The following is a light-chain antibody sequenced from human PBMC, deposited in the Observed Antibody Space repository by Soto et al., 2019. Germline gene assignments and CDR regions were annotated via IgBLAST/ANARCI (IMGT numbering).Light chain of an antibody. J-gene: IGKJ4*01. CDR1: QSVSSN. CDR2: GAS. Sequence: EMVMTQSPATLSVSPGERATLSCRASQSVSSNLAWYQQKPGQAPRLLIYGASTRATGIPARFSGSGSGTDFTLTISRLGPEDFAVYYCQQYGSSPLTFGGGTKVDIK. CDR3: QQYGSSPLT. V-gene: IGKV3-20*01.